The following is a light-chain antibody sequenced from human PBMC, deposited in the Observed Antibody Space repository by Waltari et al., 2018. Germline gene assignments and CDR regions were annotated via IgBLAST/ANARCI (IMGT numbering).Light chain of an antibody. CDR3: QHGFF. V-gene: IGKV3-15*01. CDR1: QSVVTS. J-gene: IGKJ4*01. CDR2: GAS. Sequence: EIVMTQSPVTLSVSPGETATLSCRASQSVVTSLAWYQQKPGQSPRLLIYGASIRATGIPARFSGSGSGTEFTLSISSLESEDFAVYYCQHGFFFGGGTKV.